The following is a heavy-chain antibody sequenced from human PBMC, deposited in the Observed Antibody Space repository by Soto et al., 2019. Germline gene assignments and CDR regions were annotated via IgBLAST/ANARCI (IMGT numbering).Heavy chain of an antibody. J-gene: IGHJ4*02. CDR2: INHSGST. CDR3: ARGDPYSGYAY. Sequence: PSETLSLTCAVYGGSFRGYYWSWIRQPPGKGLEWIGEINHSGSTNYNPSLKSRVTISVDTSKNQFSLKLSSVTAADTAVYYCARGDPYSGYAYWGQGRLVTVSS. CDR1: GGSFRGYY. V-gene: IGHV4-34*01. D-gene: IGHD5-12*01.